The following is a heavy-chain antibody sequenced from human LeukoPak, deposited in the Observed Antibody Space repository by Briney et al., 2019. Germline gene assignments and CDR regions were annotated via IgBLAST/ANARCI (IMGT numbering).Heavy chain of an antibody. CDR1: GFIFEDYG. CDR2: INWNGGST. J-gene: IGHJ4*02. CDR3: ARWGSGYNLFDY. Sequence: GSLRPFRAPSGFIFEDYGIPWVRPAPGKGLEWVSGINWNGGSTGYADSVKGRFTISRDNAKNSLYLQMNSLRAEDTALYYCARWGSGYNLFDYWGQGILVTVSS. D-gene: IGHD3-3*01. V-gene: IGHV3-20*04.